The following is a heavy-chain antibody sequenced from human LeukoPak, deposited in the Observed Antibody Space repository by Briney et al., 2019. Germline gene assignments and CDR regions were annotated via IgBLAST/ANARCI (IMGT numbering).Heavy chain of an antibody. Sequence: GGSLRLSCAASGFTFSNHGIHGVRQAPGKGLEWVSFIRSDGTNKYYVDSVKGRFTISRDNSKKSRYLQMNTRTPQATAVFYXXXXXYGYWGXGTLVTVSS. V-gene: IGHV3-30*02. CDR1: GFTFSNHG. J-gene: IGHJ4*02. CDR2: IRSDGTNK. D-gene: IGHD3-16*01. CDR3: XXXXYGY.